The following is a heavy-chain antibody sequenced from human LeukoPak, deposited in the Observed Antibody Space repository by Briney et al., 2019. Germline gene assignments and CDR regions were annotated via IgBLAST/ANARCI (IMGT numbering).Heavy chain of an antibody. CDR3: ARGHSPKPYCSGGSCYNWFDH. CDR1: GGTFSSYA. J-gene: IGHJ5*02. V-gene: IGHV1-69*13. CDR2: IIPIFGTA. Sequence: ASVKVSCKASGGTFSSYAISWVRQAPGQGLEWMGGIIPIFGTANYAQKFQGRVTITADESTSTAYMELSSLRSEDTAVYYCARGHSPKPYCSGGSCYNWFDHWGQGTLVTVSS. D-gene: IGHD2-15*01.